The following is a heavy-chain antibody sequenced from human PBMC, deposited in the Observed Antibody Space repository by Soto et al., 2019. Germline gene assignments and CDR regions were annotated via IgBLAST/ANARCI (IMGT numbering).Heavy chain of an antibody. Sequence: GSLLLACSASGFTFSSYAMSWVRQAAGKGLEWVSAISGSGGSTYYADSVKGRFTISRDNSKNTLYLQMNSLRAEDTAVYYCAKADQWIVVVPHPYGMDVWGQGTTVTVSS. CDR1: GFTFSSYA. CDR2: ISGSGGST. J-gene: IGHJ6*02. V-gene: IGHV3-23*01. D-gene: IGHD2-2*01. CDR3: AKADQWIVVVPHPYGMDV.